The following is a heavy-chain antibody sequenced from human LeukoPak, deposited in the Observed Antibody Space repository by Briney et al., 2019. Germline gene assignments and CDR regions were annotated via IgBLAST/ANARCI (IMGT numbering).Heavy chain of an antibody. Sequence: PSETLSLTCAVYGGSFSGYYWSWIRQPPGKGLEWIGEINHSGSTNYNPSLKSRVTISVDTSKNQFSLKLSSVTAADTAVYYCASGRVVPAANRGVYFDYWGQGTLATVSS. CDR3: ASGRVVPAANRGVYFDY. CDR2: INHSGST. CDR1: GGSFSGYY. D-gene: IGHD2-2*01. V-gene: IGHV4-34*01. J-gene: IGHJ4*02.